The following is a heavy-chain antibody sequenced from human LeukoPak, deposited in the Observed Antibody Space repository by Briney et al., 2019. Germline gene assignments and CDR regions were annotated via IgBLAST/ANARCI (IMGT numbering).Heavy chain of an antibody. D-gene: IGHD5-18*01. CDR2: ISNGNT. CDR3: ARDKAHSYGRYFDP. V-gene: IGHV4-59*01. Sequence: SETLPLTCSVAGGSISTYYWNWIRQTPGKGLEWIGHISNGNTDYNPSLKSRVTISVDTSKNQFSLKLTSVTAADTAVYYCARDKAHSYGRYFDPWGQGALVIVSS. J-gene: IGHJ5*02. CDR1: GGSISTYY.